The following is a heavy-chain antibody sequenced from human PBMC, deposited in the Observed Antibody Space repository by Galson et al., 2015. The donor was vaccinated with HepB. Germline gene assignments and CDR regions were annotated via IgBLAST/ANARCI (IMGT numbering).Heavy chain of an antibody. CDR2: MNTNTGKP. CDR1: GYTFTDYV. Sequence: VKVSCKASGYTFTDYVVNWVRQAPGQGLEWMGWMNTNTGKPTYAPGFARRFVFSLDTSVTTAYLQISSLETDGTAVYYCARSPLRFLDWLPYYDYYYMDVWGEGTTVTVSS. J-gene: IGHJ6*03. CDR3: ARSPLRFLDWLPYYDYYYMDV. D-gene: IGHD3-3*01. V-gene: IGHV7-4-1*02.